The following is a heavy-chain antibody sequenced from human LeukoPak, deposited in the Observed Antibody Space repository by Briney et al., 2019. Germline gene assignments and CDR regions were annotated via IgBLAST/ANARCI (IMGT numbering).Heavy chain of an antibody. D-gene: IGHD3-10*01. J-gene: IGHJ6*02. CDR2: IYYSGST. CDR1: GGSISSYY. Sequence: KPSETLSLTCTVSGGSISSYYWSWIRQPPGKGLEWIGYIYYSGSTNYNPSLKSRVTISVDTSKNQFSLKLSSVTAADTAVYYCARVPVWFGELYYYYYGMDVWGQGTTVTVSS. CDR3: ARVPVWFGELYYYYYGMDV. V-gene: IGHV4-59*01.